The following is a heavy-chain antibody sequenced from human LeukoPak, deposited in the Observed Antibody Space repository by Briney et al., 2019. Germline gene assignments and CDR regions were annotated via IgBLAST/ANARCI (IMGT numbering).Heavy chain of an antibody. CDR1: GGSISSSSYY. Sequence: SETLSLTCTVSGGSISSSSYYWGWIRQPPGKGLEWIGSIYYSGSTYCNPSPKSRVTISVDTSKNQFSLKLSSVTAADTAVYYCARFPHRIAAPLGDYWGQGTLVTVSS. CDR3: ARFPHRIAAPLGDY. D-gene: IGHD6-6*01. V-gene: IGHV4-39*01. J-gene: IGHJ4*02. CDR2: IYYSGST.